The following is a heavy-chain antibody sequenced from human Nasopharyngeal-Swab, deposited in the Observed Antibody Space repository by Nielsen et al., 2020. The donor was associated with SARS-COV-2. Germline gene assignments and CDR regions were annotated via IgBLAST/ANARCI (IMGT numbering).Heavy chain of an antibody. J-gene: IGHJ3*02. Sequence: GESLKISCKGSGYRFISYWIGWVRQMPGKGLEWMGIIYPGDSDTRYSPSFQGQVTISADKSINTAYLQWSSLKASDTAMYYCARTAIEGGYYRGDAFDIWGQVTMVTVSS. CDR1: GYRFISYW. D-gene: IGHD3-22*01. CDR2: IYPGDSDT. V-gene: IGHV5-51*01. CDR3: ARTAIEGGYYRGDAFDI.